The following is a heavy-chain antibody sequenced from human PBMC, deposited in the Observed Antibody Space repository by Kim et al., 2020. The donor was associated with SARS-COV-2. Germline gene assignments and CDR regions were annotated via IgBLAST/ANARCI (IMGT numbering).Heavy chain of an antibody. Sequence: SVKVSCKASGGTFSSYAISWVRQAPGQGLEWMGRIIPILGIANYAQKFQGRVTITADKSTSTAYMELSSLRSEDTAVYYCARAQGWLQSVRWFDPWGQGTLVTVSS. J-gene: IGHJ5*02. D-gene: IGHD5-12*01. CDR2: IIPILGIA. CDR1: GGTFSSYA. CDR3: ARAQGWLQSVRWFDP. V-gene: IGHV1-69*04.